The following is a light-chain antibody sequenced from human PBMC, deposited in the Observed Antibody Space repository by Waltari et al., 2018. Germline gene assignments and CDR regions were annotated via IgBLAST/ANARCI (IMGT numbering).Light chain of an antibody. CDR2: GAS. J-gene: IGKJ3*01. CDR3: QQYPPI. CDR1: QRVSSSY. V-gene: IGKV3-20*01. Sequence: EIVLTQSPGTLSLSPGERATLSCRASQRVSSSYLAWYQQKPGQAPRLLIYGASSRATGIPDRFSGSGSGTDFTLTISRLEPEDFAVYYCQQYPPIFGPGTKVDIK.